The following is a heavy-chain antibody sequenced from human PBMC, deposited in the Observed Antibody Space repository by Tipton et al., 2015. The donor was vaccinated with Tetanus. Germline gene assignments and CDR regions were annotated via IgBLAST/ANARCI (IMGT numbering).Heavy chain of an antibody. CDR2: IIPMFGTE. V-gene: IGHV1-69*01. Sequence: QSGAEVKRPGSSVKVSCKASGGTFNSYTITWERQAPGQGLEWMGGIIPMFGTETYSQDLQGRVSITADESTGTAYMELTNLKSENTAVYYCARDQNGDFVYWGQGTLVSVSS. CDR3: ARDQNGDFVY. J-gene: IGHJ4*02. CDR1: GGTFNSYT. D-gene: IGHD4-17*01.